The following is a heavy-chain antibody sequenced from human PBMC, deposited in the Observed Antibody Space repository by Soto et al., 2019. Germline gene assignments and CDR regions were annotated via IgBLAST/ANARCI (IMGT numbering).Heavy chain of an antibody. CDR3: SRGRDIVLVPAAMRRGWFDP. D-gene: IGHD2-2*01. CDR2: ISSSGSTI. V-gene: IGHV3-11*01. CDR1: GFTFSDYY. Sequence: QVQLVESGGGLVKPGGSLRLSCAASGFTFSDYYMSWIRQAPGKGLEWVSYISSSGSTIYYADSVKGRFTISRDNAKNSLYLQMNRLRAEETAVYYGSRGRDIVLVPAAMRRGWFDPWGQGTLVTVSS. J-gene: IGHJ5*02.